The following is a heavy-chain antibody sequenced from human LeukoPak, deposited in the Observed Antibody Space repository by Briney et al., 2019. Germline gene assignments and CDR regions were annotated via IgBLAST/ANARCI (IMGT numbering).Heavy chain of an antibody. CDR1: GFTFSSYA. CDR2: ISGSGGST. D-gene: IGHD4-23*01. CDR3: ARDGSWLDYGGNWYFDL. V-gene: IGHV3-23*01. J-gene: IGHJ2*01. Sequence: GGSLRLSCAASGFTFSSYAMSWVRQAPGKGLEWVSAISGSGGSTYYADSVKGRFTISRDNSKNTLYLQMNSLRAEDTAVYYCARDGSWLDYGGNWYFDLWGRGTLVTVSS.